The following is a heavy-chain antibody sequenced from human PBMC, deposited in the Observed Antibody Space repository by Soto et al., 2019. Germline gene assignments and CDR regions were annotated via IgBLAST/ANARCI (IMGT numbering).Heavy chain of an antibody. J-gene: IGHJ4*02. CDR1: GGSISSSDYY. Sequence: TLSLTCTVSGGSISSSDYYWSWIRQHPGKGLEWIGYIYYSGNTYYNPSLKSRLTISVDTSKNQFSLKLNSVTAADTAVYYCARWLPQATVLTSYFDYWGQGNLVTLSS. CDR2: IYYSGNT. CDR3: ARWLPQATVLTSYFDY. D-gene: IGHD4-17*01. V-gene: IGHV4-31*03.